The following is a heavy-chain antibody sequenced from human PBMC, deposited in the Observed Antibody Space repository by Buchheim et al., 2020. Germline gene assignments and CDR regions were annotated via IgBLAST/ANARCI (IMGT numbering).Heavy chain of an antibody. D-gene: IGHD2-21*02. V-gene: IGHV1-69*01. CDR2: IIPIFGTA. J-gene: IGHJ1*01. Sequence: QVQLVQSGAEVKKPGSSVKVSCKASGGTFSNYALSWVRQAPGQGLEWMGGIIPIFGTASSAQRFQGRVTITADESTSTVYMELSSLRFEDTAVYYCARGMKLVTPAYYFHHWGQGTL. CDR1: GGTFSNYA. CDR3: ARGMKLVTPAYYFHH.